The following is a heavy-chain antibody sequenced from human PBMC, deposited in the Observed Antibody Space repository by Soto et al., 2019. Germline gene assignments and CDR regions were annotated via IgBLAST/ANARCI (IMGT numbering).Heavy chain of an antibody. CDR1: GGSISSSNW. CDR2: IYHSGST. D-gene: IGHD3-10*01. J-gene: IGHJ4*02. Sequence: QVQLQESGPGLVKPSGTLSLTCAVSGGSISSSNWWSWVRQPPGKGLEWIGEIYHSGSTNDNPSLQSRVTISVDKSKHQFSLKLSSVTAADTAVYYCARSTPRYGSGSYLPYWGQGTLVTVSS. CDR3: ARSTPRYGSGSYLPY. V-gene: IGHV4-4*02.